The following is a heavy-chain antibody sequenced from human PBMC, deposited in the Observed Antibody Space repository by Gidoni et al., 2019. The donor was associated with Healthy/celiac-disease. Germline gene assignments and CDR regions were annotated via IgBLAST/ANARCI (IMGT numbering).Heavy chain of an antibody. Sequence: QVQLQQWGAGLLRPSEPLSLTCAVYGGSFSGYYWSWIRQTPGKGLEWIGEINHSGSTNYNPSLKSRVTISVDTSKNQFSLKLSSVTAADTAVYYCARARYCSSTSCYGQYYYYYYMDVWGKGTTVTVSS. CDR3: ARARYCSSTSCYGQYYYYYYMDV. D-gene: IGHD2-2*01. V-gene: IGHV4-34*01. J-gene: IGHJ6*03. CDR2: INHSGST. CDR1: GGSFSGYY.